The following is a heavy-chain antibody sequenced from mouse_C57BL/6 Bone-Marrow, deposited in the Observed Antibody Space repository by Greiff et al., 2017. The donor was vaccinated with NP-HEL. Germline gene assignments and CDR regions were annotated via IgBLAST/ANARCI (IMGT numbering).Heavy chain of an antibody. V-gene: IGHV1-80*01. CDR1: GYAFSSYW. CDR2: IYPGDGDT. D-gene: IGHD2-3*01. J-gene: IGHJ3*01. Sequence: QVQLQQSGAELVKPGASVKISCKASGYAFSSYWMNWVKQRPGKGLEWIGQIYPGDGDTNSNGKFKGKATLTADKSSSTAYMQLSSLTSEDSAVYFCARADGYPAWFAYWGQGTLVTVSA. CDR3: ARADGYPAWFAY.